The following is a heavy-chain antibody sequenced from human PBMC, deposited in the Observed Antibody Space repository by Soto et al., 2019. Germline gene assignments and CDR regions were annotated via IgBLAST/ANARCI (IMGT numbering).Heavy chain of an antibody. J-gene: IGHJ6*02. D-gene: IGHD1-26*01. CDR2: IWHDGNNK. CDR3: ASDLVGASDSYGLDV. CDR1: GFTFSNYG. Sequence: VGSLRLSCAASGFTFSNYGMHWVRQAPGKGLEWVAIIWHDGNNKYYADSVRGRFIISRDNSKNRLYLQMNSLRAEDTAVYYCASDLVGASDSYGLDVWGQGTPVTVSS. V-gene: IGHV3-33*01.